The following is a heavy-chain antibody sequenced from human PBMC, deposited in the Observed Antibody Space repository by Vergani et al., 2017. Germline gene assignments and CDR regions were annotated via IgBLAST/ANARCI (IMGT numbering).Heavy chain of an antibody. J-gene: IGHJ6*02. CDR2: ISSSGSTI. CDR3: ARDPLRAGTKYYYYYYGMDV. Sequence: EVQLVESGGGLVQPGGSLRLSCAASGFTVSSNYMSWVRQAPGKGLEWVSYISSSGSTIYYADSVKGRFTISRDNAKNSLYLQMNSLRAEDTAVYYCARDPLRAGTKYYYYYYGMDVWGQGP. D-gene: IGHD6-19*01. CDR1: GFTVSSNY. V-gene: IGHV3-48*03.